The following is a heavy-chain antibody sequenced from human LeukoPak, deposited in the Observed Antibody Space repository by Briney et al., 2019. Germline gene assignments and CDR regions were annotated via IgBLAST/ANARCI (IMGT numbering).Heavy chain of an antibody. Sequence: GGSLRLSCAASGFTFSSYSMNWVRQAPGKGLEWVSSISSSSSYIYYADSVKGRFTISRDNAKNSLYLQMNSLRAEDTAVYYCASAGELSSGSYYYYYGMDVWGQGTTVTVSS. J-gene: IGHJ6*02. CDR2: ISSSSSYI. D-gene: IGHD1-26*01. V-gene: IGHV3-21*01. CDR1: GFTFSSYS. CDR3: ASAGELSSGSYYYYYGMDV.